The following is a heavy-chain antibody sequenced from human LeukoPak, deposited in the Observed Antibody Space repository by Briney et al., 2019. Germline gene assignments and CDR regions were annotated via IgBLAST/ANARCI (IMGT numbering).Heavy chain of an antibody. CDR1: GGSISSSSYY. V-gene: IGHV4-39*07. Sequence: SETLSLTCTVSGGSISSSSYYWGWIRQPPGKGLEWIGSIYYSGSTYYNPSLKRRVTISVDTSKNQFSLKLSSVTAADTAVYYCARERAAARYFDLWGRGTLVTVSS. CDR2: IYYSGST. D-gene: IGHD6-13*01. CDR3: ARERAAARYFDL. J-gene: IGHJ2*01.